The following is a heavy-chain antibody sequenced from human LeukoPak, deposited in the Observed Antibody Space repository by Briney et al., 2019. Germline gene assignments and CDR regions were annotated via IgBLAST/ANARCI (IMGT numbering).Heavy chain of an antibody. V-gene: IGHV1-46*01. CDR1: GYTFTSYG. CDR2: INPSGGST. J-gene: IGHJ5*02. CDR3: AREIGAAAGSLKGFDP. D-gene: IGHD6-13*01. Sequence: ASVKVSCKASGYTFTSYGISWVRQAPGQGLEWMGIINPSGGSTSYAQKFQGRVTMTRDTSTSTVYMELSSLRSEDTAVYYCAREIGAAAGSLKGFDPWGQGTLVTVSS.